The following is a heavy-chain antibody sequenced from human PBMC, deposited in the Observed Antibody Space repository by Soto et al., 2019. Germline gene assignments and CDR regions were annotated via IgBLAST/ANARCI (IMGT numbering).Heavy chain of an antibody. CDR1: GDSISSYY. Sequence: SETLSLTCTVSGDSISSYYWNWIRQPPGKGLEWIGEIYHSGSTNYNPSLKSRVTISVDKSKNQFSLKLSSVTAADTAVYYCARAVLQATAPFDYWGQGTLVTVSS. V-gene: IGHV4-59*12. D-gene: IGHD2-21*02. CDR3: ARAVLQATAPFDY. CDR2: IYHSGST. J-gene: IGHJ4*02.